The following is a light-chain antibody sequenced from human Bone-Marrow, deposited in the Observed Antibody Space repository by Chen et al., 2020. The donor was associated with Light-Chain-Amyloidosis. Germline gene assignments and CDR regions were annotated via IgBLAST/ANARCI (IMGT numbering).Light chain of an antibody. Sequence: EIVLTQSPGTLSLSPGEGANLSCRASQTISSNYLTWYQQKFGQAPRLLIYGSSSRATGIPDRFTGSESGTDFTLTINRLSPEDFAMYYCQQYGTSPLTFGVGTKVEIK. J-gene: IGKJ4*01. CDR3: QQYGTSPLT. CDR1: QTISSNY. CDR2: GSS. V-gene: IGKV3-20*01.